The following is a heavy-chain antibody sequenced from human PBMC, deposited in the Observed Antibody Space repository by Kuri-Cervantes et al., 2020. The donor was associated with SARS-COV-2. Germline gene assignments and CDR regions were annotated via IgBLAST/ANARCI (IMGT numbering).Heavy chain of an antibody. Sequence: GESLKISCAASGFTFSSYAMSWVRQAPGKGLEWVSAISGSGGSTYYADSVKGRFTISRDNSKNTLYLQMNSLRAEDTAVYYCAPPVGGNSVPSTWGQGTLVTVSS. J-gene: IGHJ5*02. V-gene: IGHV3-23*01. CDR2: ISGSGGST. CDR1: GFTFSSYA. CDR3: APPVGGNSVPST. D-gene: IGHD4-23*01.